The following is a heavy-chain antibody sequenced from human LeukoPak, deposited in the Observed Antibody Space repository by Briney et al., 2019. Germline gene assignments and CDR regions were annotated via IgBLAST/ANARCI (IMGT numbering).Heavy chain of an antibody. CDR2: ISGSGGNI. CDR1: GFTVSSNY. J-gene: IGHJ4*02. V-gene: IGHV3-23*01. D-gene: IGHD6-6*01. Sequence: PGGSLRLSCAASGFTVSSNYMSWVRQAPGKGLEWVSAISGSGGNIYYVDSVKGRFTISRDNSKNTLYLQMNSLRVEDTAVYSCAKDPQARPSYYDCWGQGTLVTVSS. CDR3: AKDPQARPSYYDC.